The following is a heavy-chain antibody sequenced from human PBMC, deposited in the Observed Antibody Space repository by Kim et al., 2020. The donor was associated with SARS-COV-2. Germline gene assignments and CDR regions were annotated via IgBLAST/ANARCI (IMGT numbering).Heavy chain of an antibody. J-gene: IGHJ4*02. CDR3: ARSSSGWYYFDY. V-gene: IGHV3-53*01. Sequence: GGSLRLSCAASGFTVSSNYMSWVRQAPGKGLEWVSVIYSGGTTYYADSVNGRFTFSRDNSKNTLYLQMNSLRAEDTAVYYCARSSSGWYYFDYWGQGTLVAVSS. CDR1: GFTVSSNY. CDR2: IYSGGTT. D-gene: IGHD6-19*01.